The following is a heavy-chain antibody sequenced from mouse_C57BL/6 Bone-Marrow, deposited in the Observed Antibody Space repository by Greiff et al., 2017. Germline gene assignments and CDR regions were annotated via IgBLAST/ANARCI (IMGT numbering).Heavy chain of an antibody. J-gene: IGHJ3*01. Sequence: VQLQQSGPELVKPGASVKISCKASGYSFTGYYMNWVKQSPEKSLEWIGEINPSTGGTTYNQKFKAKATLTVDKSSSTAYMQLKGLTSEDSAVYYCARGVYYYGSSGFAYWGQGTLVTVSA. CDR2: INPSTGGT. CDR3: ARGVYYYGSSGFAY. CDR1: GYSFTGYY. V-gene: IGHV1-42*01. D-gene: IGHD1-1*01.